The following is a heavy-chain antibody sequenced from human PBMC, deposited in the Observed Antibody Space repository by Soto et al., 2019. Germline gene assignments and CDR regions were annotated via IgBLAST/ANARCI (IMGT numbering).Heavy chain of an antibody. Sequence: ASVKVSCKASGYTFTSYDINWVRQATGQGLEWMGWMNPNSGNTGYAQKFQGRVTMTRNTSISTAYMELSSLRSEDTAVYYCERGEYQLLSPFAPWGQGTLVTVSS. V-gene: IGHV1-8*01. CDR1: GYTFTSYD. CDR2: MNPNSGNT. CDR3: ERGEYQLLSPFAP. D-gene: IGHD2-2*01. J-gene: IGHJ5*02.